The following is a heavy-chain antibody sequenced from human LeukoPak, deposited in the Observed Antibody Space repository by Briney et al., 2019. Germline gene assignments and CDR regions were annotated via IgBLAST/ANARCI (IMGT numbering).Heavy chain of an antibody. J-gene: IGHJ3*02. D-gene: IGHD3-9*01. CDR1: GGSISTDNCY. CDR2: IYYSGST. CDR3: ARDHGGVDYDILTGRATPRLHAFDI. Sequence: SETLSLACTVSGGSISTDNCYWGWIRQPTGKGLEWLGSIYYSGSTYYNPSLKSRVTISVDTSKNQFSLKLSSVTAADTAVYYCARDHGGVDYDILTGRATPRLHAFDIWGPWTMVTVSS. V-gene: IGHV4-39*07.